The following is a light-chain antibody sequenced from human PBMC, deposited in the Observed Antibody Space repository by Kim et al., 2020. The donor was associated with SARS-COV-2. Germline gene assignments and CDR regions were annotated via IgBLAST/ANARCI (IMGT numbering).Light chain of an antibody. V-gene: IGLV2-23*01. CDR2: EGS. Sequence: QSALTQPASVSGSPGQSITISCTGTSSDVGSYNLVSWYQQHPGKAPKLMIYEGSKRPSGVSNRFSGSKSGNTVSLTISGLQAEDEADYYCCSYAGSSTLVFGGGTQLTVL. J-gene: IGLJ2*01. CDR1: SSDVGSYNL. CDR3: CSYAGSSTLV.